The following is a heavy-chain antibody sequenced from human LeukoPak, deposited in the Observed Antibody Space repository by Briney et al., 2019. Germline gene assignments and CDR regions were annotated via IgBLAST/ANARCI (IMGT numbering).Heavy chain of an antibody. Sequence: GGSLRLSCAASGFTFSSYAMSWVRQAPGKGLEWVSAISGSGGSTYYADSVKGRFTISRDNAKNSLYLQMNSLRAEDTALYYCAKDTGLAVADTFDYWGQGTLVTVSS. CDR1: GFTFSSYA. V-gene: IGHV3-23*01. CDR2: ISGSGGST. CDR3: AKDTGLAVADTFDY. J-gene: IGHJ4*02. D-gene: IGHD6-19*01.